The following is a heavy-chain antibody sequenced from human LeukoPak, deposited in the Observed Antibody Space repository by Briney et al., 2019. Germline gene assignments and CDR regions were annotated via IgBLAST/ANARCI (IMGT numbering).Heavy chain of an antibody. D-gene: IGHD3-16*01. CDR3: AKLGTRGFYFNY. Sequence: GGSLRLSCAASGFTFSSYAMSWVRQAPGKGLEWVSTISGSGGSTYYADSVKGRFTISRDNSKNTLYLQMNSLRAEDTAVYYCAKLGTRGFYFNYWGQGTLVTVSS. J-gene: IGHJ4*02. CDR1: GFTFSSYA. CDR2: ISGSGGST. V-gene: IGHV3-23*01.